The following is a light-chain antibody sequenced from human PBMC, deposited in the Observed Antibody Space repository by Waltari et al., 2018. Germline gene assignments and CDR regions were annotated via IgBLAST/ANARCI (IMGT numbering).Light chain of an antibody. CDR2: VNSEGSH. V-gene: IGLV4-69*01. Sequence: QLVLTQSPSASASLGASVKLTCTLSSGHSSNIIAWLQQQPEKGPRYWMKVNSEGSHSKGDDIPDRVSVSSSGAERYLTISSVQSEDEADYYCQTGGHGTWVFGGGTTLTGL. J-gene: IGLJ3*02. CDR1: SGHSSNI. CDR3: QTGGHGTWV.